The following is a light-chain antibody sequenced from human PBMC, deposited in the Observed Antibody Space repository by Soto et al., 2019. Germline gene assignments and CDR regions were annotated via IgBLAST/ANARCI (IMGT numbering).Light chain of an antibody. CDR3: QQYGSSPRT. J-gene: IGKJ1*01. CDR1: QSVSTSY. Sequence: EIVLTQSPCTLSLSPGERATLSCRASQSVSTSYLAWYHQKPGQAPRLLIYGASSRATGIPDRFSGSGSGTDFTLTISRLEPEDFAVYYCQQYGSSPRTFGQGTKVEIK. CDR2: GAS. V-gene: IGKV3-20*01.